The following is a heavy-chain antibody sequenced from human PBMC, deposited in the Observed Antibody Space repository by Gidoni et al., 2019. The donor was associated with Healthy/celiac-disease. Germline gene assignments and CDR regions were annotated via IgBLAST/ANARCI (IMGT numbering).Heavy chain of an antibody. CDR2: IIPIFGTA. J-gene: IGHJ6*02. CDR1: GGTFSSYA. CDR3: ARILLWFGELPQGYYYYGMDV. Sequence: QVQLVQSGAEVKKPGSSVKVSGKASGGTFSSYAISWVRQAPGQGLEWMGGIIPIFGTANYAQKFQGRVTITADESTSTAYMELSSLRSEDTAVYYCARILLWFGELPQGYYYYGMDVWGQGTTVTVSS. D-gene: IGHD3-10*01. V-gene: IGHV1-69*01.